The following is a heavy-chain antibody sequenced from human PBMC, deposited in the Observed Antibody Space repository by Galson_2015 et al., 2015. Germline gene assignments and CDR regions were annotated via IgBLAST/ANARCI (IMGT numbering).Heavy chain of an antibody. Sequence: SLRLSCAASGFTFSSYGMHWVRQAPGKGLEWVAVISYDGSNKYYADSMKGRFTISRDNSKNTPYLQMNSLRAEDTAVYYCAKDWMYDSSGYSDYYFDYWGQGTLVTVSS. CDR2: ISYDGSNK. V-gene: IGHV3-30*18. CDR3: AKDWMYDSSGYSDYYFDY. D-gene: IGHD3-22*01. J-gene: IGHJ4*02. CDR1: GFTFSSYG.